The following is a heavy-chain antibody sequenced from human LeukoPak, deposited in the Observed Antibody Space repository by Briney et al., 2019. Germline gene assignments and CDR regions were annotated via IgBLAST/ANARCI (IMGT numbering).Heavy chain of an antibody. Sequence: PSETLSLTCTVSGVSISSYYWGWIRQPPGKGLEWIGYIYYSGSTNYNPSLKSRVTISVDTSKNQFSLKLSSVTAADTAVYYCARGGNWNYGFNYWGQGTLVTVSS. CDR1: GVSISSYY. CDR2: IYYSGST. CDR3: ARGGNWNYGFNY. D-gene: IGHD1-7*01. J-gene: IGHJ4*02. V-gene: IGHV4-59*01.